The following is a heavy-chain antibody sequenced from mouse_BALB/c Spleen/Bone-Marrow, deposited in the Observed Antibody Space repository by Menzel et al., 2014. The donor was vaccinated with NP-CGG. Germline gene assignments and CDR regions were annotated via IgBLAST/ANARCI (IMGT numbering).Heavy chain of an antibody. V-gene: IGHV3-2*02. CDR3: AIGSSPYYYGMDY. D-gene: IGHD1-1*01. J-gene: IGHJ4*01. Sequence: EVKLMESGPGLVKPSQSLSLTCTVTDYSITSDYAWNWIRQFPGNKLEWMGYIRYSGSTSYNPSLKSRISITRDTSKNQLFLQLNSVTTEDTATYYCAIGSSPYYYGMDYWGQGTSVTVSS. CDR2: IRYSGST. CDR1: DYSITSDYA.